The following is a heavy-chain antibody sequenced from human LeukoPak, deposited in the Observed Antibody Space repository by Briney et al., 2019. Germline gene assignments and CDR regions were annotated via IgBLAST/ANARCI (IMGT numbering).Heavy chain of an antibody. CDR1: GFTFSSYE. CDR3: ARDYPRITFGGVIVHYFDY. J-gene: IGHJ4*02. Sequence: PGGSLRLSCAASGFTFSSYEMNSVRQAPGKGLEWVSYISSSGSTIYYADSVKGRFTISRDNAKNSLYLQMNSLRAEDTAVYYCARDYPRITFGGVIVHYFDYWGQGTLVTVSS. CDR2: ISSSGSTI. D-gene: IGHD3-16*02. V-gene: IGHV3-48*03.